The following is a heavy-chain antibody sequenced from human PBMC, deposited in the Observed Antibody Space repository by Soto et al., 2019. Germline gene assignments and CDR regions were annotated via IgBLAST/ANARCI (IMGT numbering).Heavy chain of an antibody. J-gene: IGHJ4*02. CDR1: GFTFSTYS. Sequence: EVQLVESGGGLVQPGGSLRLSCAASGFTFSTYSMSWVRQAPGKGLEWVSYISSTSNTIYYTDSVKGRFTISRDNAKNALYLHMHSLSAADTAVYYCARDRGCSGGICYRDLGYWGQGTLVTVSS. CDR3: ARDRGCSGGICYRDLGY. CDR2: ISSTSNTI. D-gene: IGHD2-15*01. V-gene: IGHV3-48*01.